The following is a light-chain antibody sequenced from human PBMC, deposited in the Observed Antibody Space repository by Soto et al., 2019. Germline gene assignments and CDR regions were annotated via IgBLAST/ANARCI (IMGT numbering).Light chain of an antibody. CDR1: QSVSSSY. CDR3: QQYGSSPLT. Sequence: EIVLTQSPGTLSLSPGERATLSCRASQSVSSSYLAWYQQKPGQARRLLIYGASSRATGIPDRFSDSGSGTDYTLNISRLEPEDVAVYYCQQYGSSPLTFGQGTKVEIK. CDR2: GAS. V-gene: IGKV3-20*01. J-gene: IGKJ1*01.